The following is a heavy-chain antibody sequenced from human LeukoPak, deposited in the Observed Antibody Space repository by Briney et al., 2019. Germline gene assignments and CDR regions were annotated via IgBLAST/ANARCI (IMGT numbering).Heavy chain of an antibody. J-gene: IGHJ4*02. Sequence: GGSLRLSCAASGFILSNYNMHWVRQAPEKGLEWVGRIKSKTDGGTTNYAAPVKGRFTISRDDSKNTLYLQMNSLKTEDTAVYYCTTLSIIVVVPAAIDYWGQGTLVTVSS. V-gene: IGHV3-15*01. CDR2: IKSKTDGGTT. CDR3: TTLSIIVVVPAAIDY. CDR1: GFILSNYN. D-gene: IGHD2-2*01.